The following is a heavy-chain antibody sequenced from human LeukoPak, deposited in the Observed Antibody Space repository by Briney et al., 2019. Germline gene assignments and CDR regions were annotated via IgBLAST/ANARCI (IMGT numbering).Heavy chain of an antibody. CDR3: AKATVTTSYGMDV. V-gene: IGHV3-9*01. J-gene: IGHJ6*02. CDR1: GFAFEDYA. CDR2: ISWNSGSI. Sequence: SLRLSCAASGFAFEDYAMHWVRQAQGKGLEWVSGISWNSGSIGYADSVKGRFTISRDNAKNSLYLQMNSLRAEDTAVYYCAKATVTTSYGMDVWGQGTTVTVSS. D-gene: IGHD4-17*01.